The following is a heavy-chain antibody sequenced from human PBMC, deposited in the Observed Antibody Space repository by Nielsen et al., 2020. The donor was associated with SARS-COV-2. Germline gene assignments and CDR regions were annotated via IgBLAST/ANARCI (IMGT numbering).Heavy chain of an antibody. CDR1: GGSFFGYS. V-gene: IGHV4-34*01. CDR2: IDHRGNT. Sequence: SETLSLTCGVSGGSFFGYSWTWIRQSPGKGLEWIGDIDHRGNTHSRSSLESRVSIFRDTSKSQVSLRLSSVTAADTAVYFCARGHDGGTYYHYYSDVWGRGTTVTVSS. J-gene: IGHJ6*03. D-gene: IGHD1-26*01. CDR3: ARGHDGGTYYHYYSDV.